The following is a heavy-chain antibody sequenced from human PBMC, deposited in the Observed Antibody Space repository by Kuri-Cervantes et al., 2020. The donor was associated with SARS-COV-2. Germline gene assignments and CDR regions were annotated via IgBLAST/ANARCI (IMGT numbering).Heavy chain of an antibody. CDR2: IYYSGGT. D-gene: IGHD3-10*01. CDR3: ARRAPYGSGSYHYYGMDV. Sequence: SETLSLTCTVSGGSISSGDYYWSWIRQPPGKGLEWIGYIYYSGGTNYNPSLKSRVTISVDTSKNQVSLKLSSVTAADTAVYYCARRAPYGSGSYHYYGMDVWGQGTTVTVSS. J-gene: IGHJ6*02. V-gene: IGHV4-61*08. CDR1: GGSISSGDYY.